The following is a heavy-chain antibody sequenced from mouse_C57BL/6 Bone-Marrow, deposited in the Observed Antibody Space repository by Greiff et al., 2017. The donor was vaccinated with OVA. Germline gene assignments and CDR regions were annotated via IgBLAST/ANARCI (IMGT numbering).Heavy chain of an antibody. CDR2: IYPGSGST. J-gene: IGHJ2*01. CDR3: ARFQYYYGSSYGY. V-gene: IGHV1-55*01. CDR1: GYTFTSYW. D-gene: IGHD1-1*01. Sequence: QVQLQQPGAELVKPGASVKMSCKASGYTFTSYWITWVKQRPGQGLEWIGDIYPGSGSTNYNEKFKSKATLTVDTSSSTAYMQLSSLTSEDSAVYYCARFQYYYGSSYGYWGQGTTLTVSS.